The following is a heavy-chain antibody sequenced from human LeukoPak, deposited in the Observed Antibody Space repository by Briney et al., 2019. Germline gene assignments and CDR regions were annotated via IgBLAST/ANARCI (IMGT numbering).Heavy chain of an antibody. Sequence: SETLSLTCTVSGGSISSSSYYWGWVRQPPGKGLEWIGSIYYSGSIYYNPSLKSRVTISADTSKNEFSLKLSSVTAADTAVFYCARTPPTYASGWYFDYWGQGILVTVSS. V-gene: IGHV4-39*07. CDR3: ARTPPTYASGWYFDY. J-gene: IGHJ4*02. CDR1: GGSISSSSYY. D-gene: IGHD6-19*01. CDR2: IYYSGSI.